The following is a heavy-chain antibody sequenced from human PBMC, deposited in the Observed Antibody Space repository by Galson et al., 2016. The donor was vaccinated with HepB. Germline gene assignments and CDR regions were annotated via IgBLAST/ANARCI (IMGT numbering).Heavy chain of an antibody. V-gene: IGHV3-23*01. CDR2: ISSSGSNT. D-gene: IGHD6-13*01. CDR3: ARSRRQGAPGTPYYFDY. Sequence: SLRLSCAASGFTFSSHAMSWVRQAPGKGLEWVSAISSSGSNTYDADSVKGRFTISRDTSKNTLFLQMNSLRAEDTAVYYCARSRRQGAPGTPYYFDYWGQGTLVTVSS. J-gene: IGHJ4*02. CDR1: GFTFSSHA.